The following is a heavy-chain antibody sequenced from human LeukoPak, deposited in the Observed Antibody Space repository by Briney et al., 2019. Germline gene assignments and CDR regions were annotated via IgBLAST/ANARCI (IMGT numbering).Heavy chain of an antibody. D-gene: IGHD6-19*01. CDR2: IGSDGKT. CDR1: GFTFSAYA. CDR3: AKDHGSGWFFDY. Sequence: PGGSLRLSCEASGFTFSAYAMTWVRQAPGKGLEWVSSIGSDGKTHYSESVKGRFTISRDNSKNTLYLQMNSLRAEDTAVYYCAKDHGSGWFFDYWGQGTLVTVSS. V-gene: IGHV3-23*01. J-gene: IGHJ4*02.